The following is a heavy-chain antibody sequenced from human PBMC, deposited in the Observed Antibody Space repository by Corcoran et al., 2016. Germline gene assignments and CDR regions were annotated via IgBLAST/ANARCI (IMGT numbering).Heavy chain of an antibody. V-gene: IGHV1-8*01. D-gene: IGHD1-26*01. CDR3: ARSGQRVAAYYFYGMDV. Sequence: QVQLVQSGAEVKKPGASVKVSCKASGYTFTNYDINWVRQATGQGLEWMGWMNPDTGNTGFAQKFQGRVTMTRNTSIRTAYMELRSLSSEDKAVYYGARSGQRVAAYYFYGMDVWGQGTTVTVSS. CDR1: GYTFTNYD. CDR2: MNPDTGNT. J-gene: IGHJ6*02.